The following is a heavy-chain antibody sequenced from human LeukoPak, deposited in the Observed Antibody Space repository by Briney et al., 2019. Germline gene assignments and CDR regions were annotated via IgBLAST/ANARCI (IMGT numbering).Heavy chain of an antibody. Sequence: GGSLTLSCLASGFTFSSYSLNWVRQPAGKGREWVSSISSSSSYIYYADSVKGRFTISRDNAKNSLYPQMNSLRAEDTAVYYCARDGPGNHDSSSFDYWGQGILVTVSS. CDR3: ARDGPGNHDSSSFDY. V-gene: IGHV3-21*04. J-gene: IGHJ4*02. CDR1: GFTFSSYS. D-gene: IGHD3-22*01. CDR2: ISSSSSYI.